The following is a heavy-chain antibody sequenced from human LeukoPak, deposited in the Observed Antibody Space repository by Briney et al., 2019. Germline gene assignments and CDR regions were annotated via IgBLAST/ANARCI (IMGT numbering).Heavy chain of an antibody. D-gene: IGHD2-2*01. V-gene: IGHV4-34*12. CDR2: VLHTGST. J-gene: IGHJ5*02. CDR3: ARGPAAIHP. Sequence: PSETLSLTCAVYGYSLTNHYWIWIRQPPGKGLEWVGEVLHTGSTNYNPSLKSRVTISVDTSKNQFFLKLTSATAADTAVYYCARGPAAIHPWGPGTLVTVSS. CDR1: GYSLTNHY.